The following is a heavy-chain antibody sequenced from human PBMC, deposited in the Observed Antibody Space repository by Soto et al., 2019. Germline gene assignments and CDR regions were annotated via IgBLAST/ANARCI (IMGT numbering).Heavy chain of an antibody. D-gene: IGHD2-15*01. V-gene: IGHV1-69*01. CDR2: IIPIFGTA. CDR1: GGTFSSYA. CDR3: ASTPPRYCSGGSCYLLFFDY. J-gene: IGHJ4*02. Sequence: QVQLVQSGAEVKKPGSSVKVSCKASGGTFSSYAISWVRQAPGQGLEWMGGIIPIFGTANYAQKFQGRVTITADESTSTAYMELSSLRSEDTAVYYCASTPPRYCSGGSCYLLFFDYWGPGTLVTVSS.